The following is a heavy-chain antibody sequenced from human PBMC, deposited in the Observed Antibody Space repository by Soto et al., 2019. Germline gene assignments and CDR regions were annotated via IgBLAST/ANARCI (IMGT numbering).Heavy chain of an antibody. CDR1: GYAFTTYG. Sequence: QVHLVQSGAEVKKPGASVKVSCKGSGYAFTTYGITWVRQAPGQGLEWMGWISAHNGNTNYAQKLKGRVTVTRDTSTSTAYMALRGLRSDATAVYYCARGRYGDYWGQGALVTVSS. CDR3: ARGRYGDY. V-gene: IGHV1-18*01. D-gene: IGHD1-1*01. J-gene: IGHJ4*02. CDR2: ISAHNGNT.